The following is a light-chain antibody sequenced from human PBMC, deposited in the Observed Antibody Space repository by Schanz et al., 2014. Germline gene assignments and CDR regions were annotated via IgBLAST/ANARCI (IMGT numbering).Light chain of an antibody. CDR2: DVS. CDR1: SSDVGGYNY. CDR3: SSHASNNPRVV. V-gene: IGLV2-11*01. Sequence: QSALTQPRSVSGSPGQSVTISCTGTSSDVGGYNYVSWYQQHPGKAPKLLIYDVSKRPSGVPDRFSGSKSGITASLTVSGLQAEDEADYYCSSHASNNPRVVFGGGTKLTVL. J-gene: IGLJ2*01.